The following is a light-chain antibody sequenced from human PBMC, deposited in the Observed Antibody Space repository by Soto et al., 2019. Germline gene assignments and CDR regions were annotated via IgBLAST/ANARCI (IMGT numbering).Light chain of an antibody. J-gene: IGKJ4*01. CDR3: QQANSFPLT. CDR2: AAS. CDR1: QGINSG. Sequence: DIQMTQSPTSVSPSVGDRVSITCRASQGINSGLAWYQQKAGKVPKLLIYAASNLQTGVPSRFSGSGSGTDFTLTISSLQPDDFATYYCQQANSFPLTFGGGTKVEIQ. V-gene: IGKV1D-12*01.